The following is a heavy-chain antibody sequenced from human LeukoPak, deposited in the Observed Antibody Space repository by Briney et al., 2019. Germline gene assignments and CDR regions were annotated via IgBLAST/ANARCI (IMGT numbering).Heavy chain of an antibody. J-gene: IGHJ3*02. Sequence: SETLSLTCTVSGGSISSSSYYWGWIRQPPGKGLEWIGSIYYSGSTYYNPSLKSRVTISVDTSKNQFSLKLSSVTAADTAVYYCASYGCSGGSCYSNAFDIWGQGTMVTVSS. CDR1: GGSISSSSYY. CDR2: IYYSGST. D-gene: IGHD2-15*01. V-gene: IGHV4-39*07. CDR3: ASYGCSGGSCYSNAFDI.